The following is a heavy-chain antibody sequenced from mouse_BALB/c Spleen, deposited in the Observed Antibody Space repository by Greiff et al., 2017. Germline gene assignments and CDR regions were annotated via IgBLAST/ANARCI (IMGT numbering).Heavy chain of an antibody. CDR3: ARATVVAGGDY. CDR1: GYTFTSYW. Sequence: QVQLKQSGAELVKPGASVKLSCKASGYTFTSYWMHWVKQRPGQGLEWIGEINPSNGRTNYNEKFKSKATLTVDKSSSTAYMQLSSLTSEDSAVYYCARATVVAGGDYWGQGTTLTVSS. CDR2: INPSNGRT. J-gene: IGHJ2*01. D-gene: IGHD1-1*01. V-gene: IGHV1S81*02.